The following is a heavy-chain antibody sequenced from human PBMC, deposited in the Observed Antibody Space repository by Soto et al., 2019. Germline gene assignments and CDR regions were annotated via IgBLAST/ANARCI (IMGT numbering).Heavy chain of an antibody. CDR2: INPSGGST. J-gene: IGHJ6*02. D-gene: IGHD6-13*01. CDR1: GYTLTSYY. CDR3: ARDSGSSSWNYYYYGMDV. Sequence: ASVKVSFKASGYTLTSYYMHWVRQAPGQGLEWMGIINPSGGSTSYAQKFQGRVTMTRDTSTSTVYMQLSSLRSEDTAVYYCARDSGSSSWNYYYYGMDVCGQGTTVTVSS. V-gene: IGHV1-46*01.